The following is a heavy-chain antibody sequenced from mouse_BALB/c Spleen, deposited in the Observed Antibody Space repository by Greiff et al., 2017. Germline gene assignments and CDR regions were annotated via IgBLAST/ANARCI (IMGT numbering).Heavy chain of an antibody. CDR3: ARHRDGFDY. J-gene: IGHJ2*01. D-gene: IGHD3-3*01. Sequence: EVQRVESGGGLVKPGGSLKLSCAASGFAFSSYDMSWVRQTPEKRLEWVAYISSGGGSTYYPDTVKGRFTISRDNAKNTLYLQMSSLKSEDTAMYYCARHRDGFDYWGQGTTLTVSS. V-gene: IGHV5-12-1*01. CDR1: GFAFSSYD. CDR2: ISSGGGST.